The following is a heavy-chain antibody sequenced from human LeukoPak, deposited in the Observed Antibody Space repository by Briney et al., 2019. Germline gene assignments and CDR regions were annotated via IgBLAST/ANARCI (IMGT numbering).Heavy chain of an antibody. CDR1: GGSFSGYY. Sequence: SETLPLTCAVYGGSFSGYYWSWIRQPPGKGLEWIGEINHSGSTNYNPSLKSRVTISVDTSKNQFSLKLSSVTAADTAVYYCARVRRYNWNYVLSYYFDYWGQGTLVTVSS. V-gene: IGHV4-34*01. CDR2: INHSGST. D-gene: IGHD1-7*01. J-gene: IGHJ4*02. CDR3: ARVRRYNWNYVLSYYFDY.